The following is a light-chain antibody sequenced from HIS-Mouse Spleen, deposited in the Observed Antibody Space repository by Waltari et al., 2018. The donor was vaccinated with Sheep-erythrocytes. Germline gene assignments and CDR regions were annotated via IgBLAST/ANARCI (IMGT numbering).Light chain of an antibody. J-gene: IGLJ3*02. Sequence: SALTQPASVSGSPGPAITISCTGTSRDVGSYNLVSWYQQHPGKAPKLIIYEGSKRPSGVSNRFSGSKSGNTASLTISGLQAEDEADYYCCSYAGSSTPWVFGGGTKLTVL. CDR2: EGS. CDR3: CSYAGSSTPWV. V-gene: IGLV2-23*01. CDR1: SRDVGSYNL.